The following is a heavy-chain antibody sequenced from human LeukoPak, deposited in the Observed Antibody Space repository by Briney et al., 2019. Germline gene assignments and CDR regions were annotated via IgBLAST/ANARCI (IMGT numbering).Heavy chain of an antibody. CDR1: GFTFSSYG. CDR2: ISYDGSNK. D-gene: IGHD2-2*01. CDR3: AKGVAVVVVPAAMDY. V-gene: IGHV3-30*18. Sequence: GRSLRLSCAASGFTFSSYGMHWVRQAPGKGLEWVAVISYDGSNKYYADSVKGRFTISRDNSKNTLYLQMNSLRAEDMAVYYCAKGVAVVVVPAAMDYWGQGTLVTVSS. J-gene: IGHJ4*02.